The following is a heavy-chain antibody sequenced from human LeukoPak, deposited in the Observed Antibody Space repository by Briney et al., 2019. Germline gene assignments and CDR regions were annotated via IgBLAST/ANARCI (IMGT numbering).Heavy chain of an antibody. V-gene: IGHV1-2*02. J-gene: IGHJ4*02. CDR2: VNPNTGGT. Sequence: ASVKVSCKASGYTFTGYYMHWVRQGPAQGLEWMGWVNPNTGGTNYAQKFQGRVTMTRDTSISTAYMELNSLRSVDTAVYYCSTAFGVVDFDYWGQGTLVTVAS. D-gene: IGHD3-3*01. CDR3: STAFGVVDFDY. CDR1: GYTFTGYY.